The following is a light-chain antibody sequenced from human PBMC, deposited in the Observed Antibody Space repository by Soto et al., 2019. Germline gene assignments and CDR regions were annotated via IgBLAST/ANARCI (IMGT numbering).Light chain of an antibody. Sequence: QSALTQPASVSGSPGQSITISCTGTSSDIGAYNYVSWYRQHPGKAPKLMIYEVINRPSGVSNRFSDSKSGNTASLTISGLQAEDEADYYCSSYTSSSTTPYVFGTGTKLTVL. V-gene: IGLV2-14*01. CDR2: EVI. CDR1: SSDIGAYNY. CDR3: SSYTSSSTTPYV. J-gene: IGLJ1*01.